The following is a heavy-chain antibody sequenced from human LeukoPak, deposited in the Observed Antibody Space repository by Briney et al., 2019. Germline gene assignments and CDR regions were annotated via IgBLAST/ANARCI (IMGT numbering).Heavy chain of an antibody. J-gene: IGHJ4*02. CDR1: GFTFSSYA. CDR3: AREGSVVVTAIPTDY. CDR2: ISYDGSNK. Sequence: GGSLSLSCAASGFTFSSYAMHWVRQAPGKGLEWVAVISYDGSNKYYADSVKGRFTISRDNSKNTQYLQMNSLRAEDTAVYYCAREGSVVVTAIPTDYWGQGTLVTVSS. V-gene: IGHV3-30*04. D-gene: IGHD2-21*02.